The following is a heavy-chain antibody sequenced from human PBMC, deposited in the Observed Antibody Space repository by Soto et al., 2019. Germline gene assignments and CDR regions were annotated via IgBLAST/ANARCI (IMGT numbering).Heavy chain of an antibody. CDR2: MSPNSGNT. J-gene: IGHJ4*02. CDR1: GYTFTNYD. V-gene: IGHV1-8*01. D-gene: IGHD3-16*02. CDR3: ARGEWELSY. Sequence: QVQLLQSGAEVKEPGASVKVSCKVSGYTFTNYDINWVRQATGQGPEWMGWMSPNSGNTGYAQKFQGRVTMTRDMSINTAYMELTSLTTDDTAGYYCARGEWELSYWGQGTLVTVSS.